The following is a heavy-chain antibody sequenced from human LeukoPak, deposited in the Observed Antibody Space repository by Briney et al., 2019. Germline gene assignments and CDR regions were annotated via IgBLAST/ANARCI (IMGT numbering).Heavy chain of an antibody. D-gene: IGHD2-2*01. V-gene: IGHV3-23*01. CDR3: ARDRRLALLPAAMGWFDP. J-gene: IGHJ5*02. CDR2: TSGSGGST. CDR1: GFTFSSYA. Sequence: GASLRLSCAASGFTFSSYAMSWVRQAPGKGLEWVSATSGSGGSTYYADSVKGRFTISRDNSKNTLYLQMNSLRAEDTAVYYCARDRRLALLPAAMGWFDPWGQGTLVTVSS.